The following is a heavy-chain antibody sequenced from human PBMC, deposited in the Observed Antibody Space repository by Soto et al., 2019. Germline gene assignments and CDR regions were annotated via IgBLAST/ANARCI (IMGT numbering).Heavy chain of an antibody. D-gene: IGHD1-1*01. CDR1: GYNFVNFG. CDR3: ARGRTVSSIGPLLV. V-gene: IGHV1-18*01. J-gene: IGHJ1*01. Sequence: QIQLVQSGAEVKKPGASVKVSCKASGYNFVNFGVSWVRQAPGQGLGWMGWVSPKSGNTDYSRKVQGRVIMTTDTSTTTAYMELRGLRSDDTAVYYCARGRTVSSIGPLLVWGQGTLVRVSS. CDR2: VSPKSGNT.